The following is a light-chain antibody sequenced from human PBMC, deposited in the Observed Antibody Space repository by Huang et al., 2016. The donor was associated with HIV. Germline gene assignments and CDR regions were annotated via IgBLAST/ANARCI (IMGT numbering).Light chain of an antibody. Sequence: EIVMTQSPVTLSVSPGERATLSCRASQSVNSNLAWYQQKPGEAPRLLIYGASTRATGIPARCSGSGSGTEFTLTISSLQSEDFAVYYCQQYNNWPPLTFGGGTKVEIK. V-gene: IGKV3-15*01. CDR3: QQYNNWPPLT. CDR2: GAS. J-gene: IGKJ4*01. CDR1: QSVNSN.